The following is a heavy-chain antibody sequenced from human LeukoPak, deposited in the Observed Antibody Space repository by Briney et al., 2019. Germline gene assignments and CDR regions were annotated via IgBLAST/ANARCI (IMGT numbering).Heavy chain of an antibody. D-gene: IGHD6-13*01. CDR1: GYTFSSYS. J-gene: IGHJ5*01. Sequence: PGGSLRLSCAASGYTFSSYSMNWVRQAPGKGLEWVSSISSSSSYIYYADSVKGRFTISRDNAKNSLYLQMNSLRAEDTALYYCAKDSEAAARNWFDPWGQGTLVTVSS. V-gene: IGHV3-21*04. CDR3: AKDSEAAARNWFDP. CDR2: ISSSSSYI.